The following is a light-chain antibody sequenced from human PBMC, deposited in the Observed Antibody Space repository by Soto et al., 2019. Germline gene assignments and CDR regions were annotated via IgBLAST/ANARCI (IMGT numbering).Light chain of an antibody. CDR1: SSDVGGYDY. V-gene: IGLV2-14*03. CDR2: GVS. CDR3: SSYTNSITHV. J-gene: IGLJ3*02. Sequence: QSVLTQPAAVSGSPGQSITISCTGTSSDVGGYDYVSWYQQHPGKAPKLMIYGVSNRPSGVSNRFSGSKSGNTASLTISGLQAEDEADYYCSSYTNSITHVFGGGTKLTVL.